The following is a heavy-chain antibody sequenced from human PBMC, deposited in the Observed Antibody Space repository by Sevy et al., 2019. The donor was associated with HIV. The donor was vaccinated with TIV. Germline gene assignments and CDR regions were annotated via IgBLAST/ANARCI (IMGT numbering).Heavy chain of an antibody. V-gene: IGHV3-23*01. D-gene: IGHD2-21*02. Sequence: GGSLRLSCAASGFTFSSYAMSWVRQAPGKGLEWVSAISCSGGSTYYADSVKGRFTISRDNSKNTLYLQMNSLRAEDKAVYYCAKDLGHIVVVTAQDAFDIWGQGTMVTVSS. CDR3: AKDLGHIVVVTAQDAFDI. CDR2: ISCSGGST. J-gene: IGHJ3*02. CDR1: GFTFSSYA.